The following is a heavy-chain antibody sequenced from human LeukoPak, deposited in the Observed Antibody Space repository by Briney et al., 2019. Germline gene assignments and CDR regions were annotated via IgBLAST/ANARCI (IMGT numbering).Heavy chain of an antibody. CDR1: GYTFTSYG. V-gene: IGHV1-69*13. CDR3: ASPLRFLEWLRAPHAYYFDY. Sequence: ASVKVSCKASGYTFTSYGISWVRQAPGQGLEWMGGIIPIFGTANYAQKFQGRVTITADESTSTAYMELSSLRSEDTAVYYCASPLRFLEWLRAPHAYYFDYWGQGTLVTVSS. J-gene: IGHJ4*02. D-gene: IGHD3-3*01. CDR2: IIPIFGTA.